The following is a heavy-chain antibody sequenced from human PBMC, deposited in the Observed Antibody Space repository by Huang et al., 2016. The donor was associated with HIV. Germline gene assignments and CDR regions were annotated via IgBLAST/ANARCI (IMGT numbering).Heavy chain of an antibody. J-gene: IGHJ4*02. CDR1: GFTVSTNY. CDR3: AKEGDTGAALGY. Sequence: EVQLVESGGGLIQPGGSLRLSCAASGFTVSTNYMTWVRQAPGKVLGWVSLIYSGGTTYYADSVKGRFTISRDDSENTLYLHMTSLRAGDTAVYYCAKEGDTGAALGYWGQGTLVTVS. D-gene: IGHD2-8*02. V-gene: IGHV3-53*01. CDR2: IYSGGTT.